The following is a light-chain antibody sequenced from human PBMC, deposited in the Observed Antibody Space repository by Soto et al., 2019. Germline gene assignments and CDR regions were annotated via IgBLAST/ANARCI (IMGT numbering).Light chain of an antibody. J-gene: IGKJ1*01. V-gene: IGKV1-39*01. CDR2: AAS. Sequence: DLQMTQSPSSLSASVGDRVTITCRASQGISTYLNWSQQKPGKAPKLLIYAASSLQSGVPSRFSGSGSETDFTLTISSLQPEDFATYSCQQSYSTTWTFGQGTKVEIK. CDR3: QQSYSTTWT. CDR1: QGISTY.